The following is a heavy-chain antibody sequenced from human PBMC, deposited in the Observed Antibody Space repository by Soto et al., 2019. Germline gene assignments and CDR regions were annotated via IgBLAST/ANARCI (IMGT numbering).Heavy chain of an antibody. CDR1: GGSISSSSYY. CDR3: ARPKRYYDSSGYYYGGYFDY. J-gene: IGHJ4*02. CDR2: IYYSGST. Sequence: SETLSLTCTVSGGSISSSSYYWGWIRQPPGKGLEWIGSIYYSGSTYYNPSLKSRVTISVDTSKNQFSLKLSSVTAADTAVYYCARPKRYYDSSGYYYGGYFDYWGQGTLVTVSS. D-gene: IGHD3-22*01. V-gene: IGHV4-39*01.